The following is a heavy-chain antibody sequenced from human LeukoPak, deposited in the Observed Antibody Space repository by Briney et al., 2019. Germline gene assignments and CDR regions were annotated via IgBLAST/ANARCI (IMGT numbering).Heavy chain of an antibody. J-gene: IGHJ4*02. Sequence: SQTLSLTCTVSGGSISSGSYYWRWIRQPAGKGLEWIGRIYTSGSTNYNPSLKSRFTISVDTSKNQFSLKLSSVTAADTAVYYCARSYGDYGMTFDYWGQGTLVTVSS. CDR1: GGSISSGSYY. CDR2: IYTSGST. CDR3: ARSYGDYGMTFDY. V-gene: IGHV4-61*02. D-gene: IGHD4-17*01.